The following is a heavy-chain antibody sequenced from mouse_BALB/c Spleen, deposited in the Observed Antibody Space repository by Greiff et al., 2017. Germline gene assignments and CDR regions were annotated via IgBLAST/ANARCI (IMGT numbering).Heavy chain of an antibody. Sequence: VQLKQSGGGLVQPGGSMKLSCVASGFTFSNYWMNWVRQSPEKGLEWVAEIRLKSNNYATHYAESVKGRFTISRDDSKSSVYLQMNNLRAEDTGIYYCTRGDYDGFAYWGQGTLVTVSA. CDR2: IRLKSNNYAT. J-gene: IGHJ3*01. V-gene: IGHV6-6*02. CDR1: GFTFSNYW. D-gene: IGHD2-4*01. CDR3: TRGDYDGFAY.